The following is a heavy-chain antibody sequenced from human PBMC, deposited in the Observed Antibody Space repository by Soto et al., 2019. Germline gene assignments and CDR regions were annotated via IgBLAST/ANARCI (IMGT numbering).Heavy chain of an antibody. V-gene: IGHV4-59*08. D-gene: IGHD4-17*01. CDR1: GGSISSYY. J-gene: IGHJ4*02. Sequence: SETLSLTCTVSGGSISSYYWSWIRQPPGKGLEWIGYIYYSGSTNYNPSLKSRVTISVDTSKNQFSLKLSSVTAADTAVYYCASSTVTTGWGYYFDNWGQGTLVTVSS. CDR2: IYYSGST. CDR3: ASSTVTTGWGYYFDN.